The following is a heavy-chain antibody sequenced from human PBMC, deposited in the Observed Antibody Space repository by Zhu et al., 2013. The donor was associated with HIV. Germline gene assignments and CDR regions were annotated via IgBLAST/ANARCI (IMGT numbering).Heavy chain of an antibody. V-gene: IGHV1-69*12. CDR3: ARSTYYYDSSGYYYSYYFDY. CDR2: IIPIFGTA. D-gene: IGHD3-22*01. Sequence: QVQLVQSGAEVKKPGSSVKVSCKASGGTFSSYAISWVRQAPGQGLEWMGGIIPIFGTANYAQKFQGRVTITADESTSTAYMELSSLRSEDTAVYYCARSTYYYDSSGYYYSYYFDYWGQGTLVTVSS. J-gene: IGHJ4*02. CDR1: GGTFSSYA.